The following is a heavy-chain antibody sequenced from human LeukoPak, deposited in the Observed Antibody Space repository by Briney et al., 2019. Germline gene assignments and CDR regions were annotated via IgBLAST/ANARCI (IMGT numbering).Heavy chain of an antibody. Sequence: PGGSLRLSCAASGFTVSSNYMSWVRQAPGKGLEWGSVIYSGGSTYYADSVKGRFTISRDNSKNTLYLQMNSLRAEDTAVYYCARDPGYDLSYGMDVWGQGTTVTVSS. J-gene: IGHJ6*02. CDR1: GFTVSSNY. CDR2: IYSGGST. V-gene: IGHV3-66*01. D-gene: IGHD3-3*01. CDR3: ARDPGYDLSYGMDV.